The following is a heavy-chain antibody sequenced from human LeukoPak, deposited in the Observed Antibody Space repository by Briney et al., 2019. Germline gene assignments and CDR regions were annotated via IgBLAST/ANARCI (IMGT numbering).Heavy chain of an antibody. Sequence: SETLSLTCTVSGGSISSYYWSWIRQPPGKGLEWIGYIYTSGSTNYNPSLKSRVTISVDTSKNQFSLKLSSVTAADTAVYYCARGKVSSLYYGEAYYMDVWGKGTTVTVSS. CDR1: GGSISSYY. J-gene: IGHJ6*03. V-gene: IGHV4-4*09. CDR3: ARGKVSSLYYGEAYYMDV. D-gene: IGHD6-13*01. CDR2: IYTSGST.